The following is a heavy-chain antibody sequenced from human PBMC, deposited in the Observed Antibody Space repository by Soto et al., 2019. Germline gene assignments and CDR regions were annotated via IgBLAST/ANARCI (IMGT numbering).Heavy chain of an antibody. Sequence: QVQLQQWGAGLLKPSETLSLTCAVSGGSLSDYYWPWIRQSPGKGLEWIGEIHPSGSTYYNPSLRSRVTISVDTSKNQFSLKLTSLTAADPAMYYCARGRDEYKLGNVWGHGTTVTVSS. J-gene: IGHJ6*02. CDR1: GGSLSDYY. CDR3: ARGRDEYKLGNV. V-gene: IGHV4-34*01. D-gene: IGHD1-1*01. CDR2: IHPSGST.